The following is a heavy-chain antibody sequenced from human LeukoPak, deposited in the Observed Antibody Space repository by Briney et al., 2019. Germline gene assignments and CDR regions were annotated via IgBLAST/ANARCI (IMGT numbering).Heavy chain of an antibody. CDR2: INPSGNS. CDR3: ARLMIPDILTGYYYYGMDV. J-gene: IGHJ6*02. V-gene: IGHV4-4*07. Sequence: PSETLSLTCTVSGGSISTYYWSWIRQPPGKGLEWIGRINPSGNSHYNPSLQSRVTMSVDTSTDQFSLRLSSVTAADTAVYYCARLMIPDILTGYYYYGMDVWGQGTTVTVSS. D-gene: IGHD3-9*01. CDR1: GGSISTYY.